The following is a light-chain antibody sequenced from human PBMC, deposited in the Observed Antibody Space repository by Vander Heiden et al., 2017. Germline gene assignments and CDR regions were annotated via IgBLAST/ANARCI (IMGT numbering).Light chain of an antibody. J-gene: IGKJ2*01. CDR3: QHGCREPGYT. Sequence: EIVLTQSPGTLSLSPGERATLSCRASQSVSSSYLAWYQQKSFLSPRLLISGASSRATGIPDRFSGSGYGTDFTLTMRRLDPEDFAVYYCQHGCREPGYTFGQGARMGMK. V-gene: IGKV3-20*01. CDR1: QSVSSSY. CDR2: GAS.